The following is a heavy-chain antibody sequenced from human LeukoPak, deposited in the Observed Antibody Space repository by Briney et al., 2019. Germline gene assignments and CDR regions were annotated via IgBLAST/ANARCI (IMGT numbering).Heavy chain of an antibody. CDR2: INHSGST. CDR3: ARRAARPPKYSSGCYGV. Sequence: SETLSLTCAVYGGSFSGYYWTWIRQPPGQGLQWIGEINHSGSTNYNPSLKSRVTISVDTSKNQFSLKLGSVTAADTAVYYCARRAARPPKYSSGCYGVWGQGTLVTVSS. CDR1: GGSFSGYY. J-gene: IGHJ4*02. D-gene: IGHD6-19*01. V-gene: IGHV4-34*01.